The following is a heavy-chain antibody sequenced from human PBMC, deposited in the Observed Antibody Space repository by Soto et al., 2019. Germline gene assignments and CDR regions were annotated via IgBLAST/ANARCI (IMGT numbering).Heavy chain of an antibody. CDR2: ISYDGSNK. J-gene: IGHJ4*02. CDR1: GFTFSSYG. V-gene: IGHV3-30*18. CDR3: AKDPYTGISGIDY. Sequence: GGSLRLSCAASGFTFSSYGMHRVRQAPGKGLEWVAVISYDGSNKYYADSVKGRFTISRGNSKNTLYLQMNSLRAEDTAVYYCAKDPYTGISGIDYWGQGTLVTVSS. D-gene: IGHD2-2*02.